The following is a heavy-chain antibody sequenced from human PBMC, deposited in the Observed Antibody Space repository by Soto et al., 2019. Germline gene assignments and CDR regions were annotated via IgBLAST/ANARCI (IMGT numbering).Heavy chain of an antibody. CDR3: VRENYCGMDV. CDR1: GFTFSAYY. V-gene: IGHV3-11*05. CDR2: ITSSSDYT. Sequence: QEQLVESGGGLVRPGGSLRLSCAASGFTFSAYYMTWMRQAPGKGLEWVSYITSSSDYTNYAGSVKGRFTISRDNAKNSLYLQMNSLRGEETAVYYCVRENYCGMDVWGQGTTVTVSS. J-gene: IGHJ6*02.